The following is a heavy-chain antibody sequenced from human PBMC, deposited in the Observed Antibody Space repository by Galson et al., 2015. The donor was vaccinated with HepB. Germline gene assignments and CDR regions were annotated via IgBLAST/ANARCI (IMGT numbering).Heavy chain of an antibody. Sequence: SLRLSCAASGFTFSSYSMNWVRQAPGKGLEWVSYISSSSSTIYYADSVKGRFTISRDNAKNSLYLQMNSLRDEDTAVYYCARGGCSGGSCYSYYYYGMDVWGQGTTVTVSS. J-gene: IGHJ6*02. CDR3: ARGGCSGGSCYSYYYYGMDV. CDR1: GFTFSSYS. V-gene: IGHV3-48*02. D-gene: IGHD2-15*01. CDR2: ISSSSSTI.